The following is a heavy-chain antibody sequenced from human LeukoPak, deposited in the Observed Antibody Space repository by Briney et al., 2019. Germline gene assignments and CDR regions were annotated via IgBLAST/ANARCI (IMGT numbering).Heavy chain of an antibody. CDR3: ARGTYCTNGVCYLGY. Sequence: GASVKVSCKASGYTFTGYYMHWVRQAPGQGLEWMGWINPNSGGTNYAQKFQGRVTMTRDTSISTAYMELSRLRSDDTAVYYCARGTYCTNGVCYLGYWGQGTLVTFSS. J-gene: IGHJ4*02. CDR2: INPNSGGT. D-gene: IGHD2-8*01. V-gene: IGHV1-2*02. CDR1: GYTFTGYY.